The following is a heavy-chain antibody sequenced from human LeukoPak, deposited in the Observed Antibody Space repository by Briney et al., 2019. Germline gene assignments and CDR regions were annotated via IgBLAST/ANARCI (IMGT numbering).Heavy chain of an antibody. CDR2: ISPHNGNA. J-gene: IGHJ4*01. Sequence: ASVKVSCKASGYNFFTYGITWVRQAPGQGLEWMGWISPHNGNANYAQKFQDRVIMTTDTSTNTAFMEVRSLRSDDTAMYYCARGDSISSRDYLFFLDYWGQGSLVTVSS. CDR1: GYNFFTYG. D-gene: IGHD3-16*01. CDR3: ARGDSISSRDYLFFLDY. V-gene: IGHV1-18*01.